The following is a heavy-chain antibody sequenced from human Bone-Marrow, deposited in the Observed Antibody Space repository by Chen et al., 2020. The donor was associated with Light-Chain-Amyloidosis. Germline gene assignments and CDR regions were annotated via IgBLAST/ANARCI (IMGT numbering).Heavy chain of an antibody. J-gene: IGHJ1*01. V-gene: IGHV3-9*01. CDR1: GFTFVDCA. CDR3: TNVPPAYESSSYYFFQK. CDR2: ISWKINAI. D-gene: IGHD3-22*01. Sequence: EVQLVDSGGGLAQPGRSLRLSCAASGFTFVDCAMHWVRPVPGKGPEWVSSISWKINAIAFAVSVMGLFTISRDNAKNFLYLRMNSLRAEDTAFYYCTNVPPAYESSSYYFFQKWGQGTLVTVSS.